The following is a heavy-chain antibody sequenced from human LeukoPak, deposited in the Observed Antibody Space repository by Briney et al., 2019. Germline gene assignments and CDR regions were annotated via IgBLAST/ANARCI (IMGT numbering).Heavy chain of an antibody. CDR2: IYYSGST. V-gene: IGHV4-59*01. CDR3: ARGTYDFWSGYSYNWFDP. Sequence: SETLSLTCTVSGGSISSYYWSWIRQPPGKGLEWIGYIYYSGSTNYNPSLKSRVTISVDTFKNQFSLKLSSVTAADTAVYYCARGTYDFWSGYSYNWFDPWGQGTLVTVSS. CDR1: GGSISSYY. D-gene: IGHD3-3*01. J-gene: IGHJ5*02.